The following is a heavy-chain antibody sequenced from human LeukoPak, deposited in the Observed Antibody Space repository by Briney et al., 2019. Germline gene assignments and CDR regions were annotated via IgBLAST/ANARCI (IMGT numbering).Heavy chain of an antibody. D-gene: IGHD5-12*01. V-gene: IGHV4-34*01. J-gene: IGHJ4*02. Sequence: SETLSLTCAVYGGSFSGYYWSWIRQPPGKGLEWTGEINHSGSTNYNPSLKSRVTMSVDTSKNQFSLKLSSVTAADTAVYYCARGGRDGYNYADFDYWGQGTLVTASS. CDR3: ARGGRDGYNYADFDY. CDR1: GGSFSGYY. CDR2: INHSGST.